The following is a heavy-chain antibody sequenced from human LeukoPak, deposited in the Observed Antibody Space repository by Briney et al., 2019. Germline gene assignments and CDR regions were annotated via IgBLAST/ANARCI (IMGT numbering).Heavy chain of an antibody. CDR1: EFTFSRYG. D-gene: IGHD4-17*01. Sequence: GGSLRLSCAASEFTFSRYGMHWVRHAPGEGLEGVAFIRYDGSNKYYADSVKGRFTISRDNSRNTLYMQMNSLRAEDTAVYYCAKEIWPTVTIPGRTYFDYWGQGTLVTASS. CDR2: IRYDGSNK. CDR3: AKEIWPTVTIPGRTYFDY. J-gene: IGHJ4*02. V-gene: IGHV3-30*02.